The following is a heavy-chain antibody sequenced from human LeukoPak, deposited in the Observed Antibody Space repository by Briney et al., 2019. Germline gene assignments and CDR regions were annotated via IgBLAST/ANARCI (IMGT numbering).Heavy chain of an antibody. CDR2: ISAYNGNT. J-gene: IGHJ4*02. V-gene: IGHV1-18*04. Sequence: ASVKVSCKASGYTFTGYYMHWVRQAPGQGLEWMGWISAYNGNTNYAQKLQGRVTMTTDTSTSTAYMELRSLRSDDTAVYYCARNTYYDILTGQSWWGQGTLVTVSS. CDR3: ARNTYYDILTGQSW. D-gene: IGHD3-9*01. CDR1: GYTFTGYY.